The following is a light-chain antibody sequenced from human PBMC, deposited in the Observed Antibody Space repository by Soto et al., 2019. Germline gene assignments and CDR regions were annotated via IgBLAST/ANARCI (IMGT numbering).Light chain of an antibody. CDR2: EVN. V-gene: IGLV2-8*01. CDR1: SSDVGGFTY. CDR3: SSYAGSNNLVV. Sequence: QSALTQPPSASGSPGQSVTISCTGTSSDVGGFTYVSWYQQHPGKAPKLMIYEVNKRPSGVPDRCSGSKSGNTASLTVSGLQAEDESEYYFSSYAGSNNLVVFGGGTKLTV. J-gene: IGLJ3*02.